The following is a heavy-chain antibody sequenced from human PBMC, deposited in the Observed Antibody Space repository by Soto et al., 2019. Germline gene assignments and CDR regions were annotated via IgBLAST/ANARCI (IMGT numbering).Heavy chain of an antibody. Sequence: WTWIRQSPGKGLEWIGYIHYTGSIMYNPSFKSRLTMPVDTTKNQFSLQLTSVTAADTAVYFCAREDDGGDRDYYGLDVWGQGTTVTVSS. V-gene: IGHV4-30-4*08. J-gene: IGHJ6*02. CDR3: AREDDGGDRDYYGLDV. D-gene: IGHD2-21*02. CDR2: IHYTGSI.